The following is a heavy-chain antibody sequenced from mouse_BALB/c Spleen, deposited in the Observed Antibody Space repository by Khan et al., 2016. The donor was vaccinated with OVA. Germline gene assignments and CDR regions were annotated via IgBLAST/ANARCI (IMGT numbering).Heavy chain of an antibody. CDR3: ARGRANQAWFAY. D-gene: IGHD3-3*01. CDR1: GFNIKDTY. J-gene: IGHJ3*01. V-gene: IGHV14-3*02. Sequence: EVQLQESGAELVKPGASVKLSCSASGFNIKDTYIHWVKQRPEQGLEWIGRIDPANGNSKYDPKFQGKATITADTSSNTAYLQLSSLTSEDTAVYCCARGRANQAWFAYCGQGTLVTVSA. CDR2: IDPANGNS.